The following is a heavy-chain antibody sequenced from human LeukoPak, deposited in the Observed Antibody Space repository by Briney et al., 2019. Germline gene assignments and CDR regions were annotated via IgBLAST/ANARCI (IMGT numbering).Heavy chain of an antibody. Sequence: SETLSLTCAVSGVSFNDYYWSWVRQTPGKVLEWIGEINHSGYTNDSASLKSRVTLSIDTSRKQFSLNLRSVTVADTGIYYCTRMTTGHDYWGQGTLVTVSS. J-gene: IGHJ4*02. V-gene: IGHV4-34*01. CDR2: INHSGYT. CDR3: TRMTTGHDY. CDR1: GVSFNDYY. D-gene: IGHD4-17*01.